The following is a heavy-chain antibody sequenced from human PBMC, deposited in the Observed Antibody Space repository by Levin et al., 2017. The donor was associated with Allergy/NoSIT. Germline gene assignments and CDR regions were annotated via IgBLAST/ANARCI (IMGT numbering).Heavy chain of an antibody. CDR3: ARRRSSSWYVFDY. J-gene: IGHJ4*02. D-gene: IGHD6-13*01. CDR2: IYYSGST. V-gene: IGHV4-39*01. Sequence: SETLSLTCTVSGGSISSSSYYWGWIRQPPGTGLEWIGSIYYSGSTYYNPSLKSRVTISVDTSKNQFSLKLSSVTAADTAVYYCARRRSSSWYVFDYWGQGTLVTVSS. CDR1: GGSISSSSYY.